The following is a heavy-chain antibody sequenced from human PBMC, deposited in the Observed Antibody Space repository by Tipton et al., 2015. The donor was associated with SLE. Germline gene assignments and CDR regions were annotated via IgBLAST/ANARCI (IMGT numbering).Heavy chain of an antibody. CDR2: INHSGST. J-gene: IGHJ4*02. V-gene: IGHV4-34*01. CDR1: GGSFSGYY. D-gene: IGHD1-26*01. CDR3: ARGGAREPRGDY. Sequence: LRLSCAVYGGSFSGYYWSWIRQPPGKGLEWIGEINHSGSTNYNPSLKSRVTISVDTSKNQFSLKLSSVTAADPAVYYCARGGAREPRGDYWGQGTLVTVSS.